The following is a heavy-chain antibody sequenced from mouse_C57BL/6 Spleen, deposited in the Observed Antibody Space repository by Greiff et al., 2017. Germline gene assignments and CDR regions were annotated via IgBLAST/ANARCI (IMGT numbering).Heavy chain of an antibody. CDR3: ARRPLRSSYWYFDV. V-gene: IGHV1-52*01. J-gene: IGHJ1*03. CDR1: GYTFTSYW. CDR2: IDPSDSET. Sequence: QVQLQQPGAELVRPGSSVKLSCKASGYTFTSYWMHWVKQRPIQGLEWIGNIDPSDSETHYNQKFKDKATLTVDKSSSTAYMQLSSLTSEDSAVYYCARRPLRSSYWYFDVWGTGTTVTVSS. D-gene: IGHD1-1*01.